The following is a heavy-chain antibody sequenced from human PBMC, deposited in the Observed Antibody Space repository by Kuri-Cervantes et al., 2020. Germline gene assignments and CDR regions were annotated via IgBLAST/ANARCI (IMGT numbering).Heavy chain of an antibody. V-gene: IGHV5-51*01. CDR2: IYPGDSDT. CDR1: GYSLNSYW. J-gene: IGHJ3*02. D-gene: IGHD3-3*01. Sequence: KVSCKGSGYSLNSYWIGWVRQMPGKGLEWMGIIYPGDSDTRYSPSFQGQVTISADKSISTAYLQWSNLKASDTAMYYCARYEDPYYDFWSGYYNAFDIWGQGTMVTVSS. CDR3: ARYEDPYYDFWSGYYNAFDI.